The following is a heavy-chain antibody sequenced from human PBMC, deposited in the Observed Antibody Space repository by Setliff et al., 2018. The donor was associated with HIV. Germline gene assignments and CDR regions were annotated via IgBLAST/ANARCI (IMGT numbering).Heavy chain of an antibody. CDR1: GFTFSRYG. V-gene: IGHV3-30*02. Sequence: GSLRLSCAATGFTFSRYGMHWVRQAPGKGLEWVAFIRHDGSYKYYTDSVKGRLTISRDNSQNTLYLQMISLRAEDTAVYYCAKAGSEHIVVVTGGYFDYWGQGALVTVSS. J-gene: IGHJ4*02. CDR2: IRHDGSYK. D-gene: IGHD2-21*02. CDR3: AKAGSEHIVVVTGGYFDY.